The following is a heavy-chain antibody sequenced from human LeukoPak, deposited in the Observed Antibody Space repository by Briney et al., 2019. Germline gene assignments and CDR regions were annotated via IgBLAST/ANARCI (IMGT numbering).Heavy chain of an antibody. D-gene: IGHD4-17*01. V-gene: IGHV3-23*01. Sequence: GGSLRLSCAASGFTFSNYALTWVRQAPGRGLEWVSSISGAGPYYADSVKGRFSISRDNYKNTLYLQMSSLRAEDTAVYYCARDPNGNYGGASDFQRWGQGTLLAVSS. CDR1: GFTFSNYA. CDR3: ARDPNGNYGGASDFQR. J-gene: IGHJ1*01. CDR2: ISGAGP.